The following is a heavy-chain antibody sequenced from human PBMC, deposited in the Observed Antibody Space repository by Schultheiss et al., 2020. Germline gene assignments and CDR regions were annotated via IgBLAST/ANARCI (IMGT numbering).Heavy chain of an antibody. CDR2: ISGSGGST. CDR3: ARATALTNYGDYPPYYFDY. D-gene: IGHD4-17*01. V-gene: IGHV3-23*01. CDR1: GFTFSSYA. J-gene: IGHJ4*02. Sequence: GGSLRLSCAASGFTFSSYAMSWVRQAPGKGLEWVSAISGSGGSTYYADSVKGRFTISRDNAKNSLYLQMNSLRAEDTAVYYCARATALTNYGDYPPYYFDYWGQGTLVTVSS.